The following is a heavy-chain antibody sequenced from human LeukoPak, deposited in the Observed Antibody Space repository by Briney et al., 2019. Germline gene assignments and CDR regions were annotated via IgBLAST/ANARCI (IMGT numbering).Heavy chain of an antibody. CDR2: ISSSSSYI. CDR3: ARGSGESGGSEKWAYYYYMDV. CDR1: GFTFSSYS. Sequence: PGGSLRLSCAASGFTFSSYSMNWVRQAPGKGLEWVSSISSSSSYIYYADSVKGRFTISRDNAKNSLYLQMNSLRAEDTAVYYCARGSGESGGSEKWAYYYYMDVWGKGTTVTVSS. J-gene: IGHJ6*03. D-gene: IGHD2-8*02. V-gene: IGHV3-21*01.